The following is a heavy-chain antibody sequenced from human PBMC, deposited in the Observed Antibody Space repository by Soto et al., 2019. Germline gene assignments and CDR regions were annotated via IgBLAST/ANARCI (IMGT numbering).Heavy chain of an antibody. V-gene: IGHV3-9*01. D-gene: IGHD5-18*01. Sequence: EVQLEESGGALVQPGRSLRLSCAASGFTLEDYAMYWVRQVLGKGLEWVSSISWNSGNIGYADSVKGRFTTSRANAENSLYLQMNSLRPEDTALYDCVRSKGGYSYGTPFDYWGQGTRVTVSS. CDR1: GFTLEDYA. CDR3: VRSKGGYSYGTPFDY. CDR2: ISWNSGNI. J-gene: IGHJ4*02.